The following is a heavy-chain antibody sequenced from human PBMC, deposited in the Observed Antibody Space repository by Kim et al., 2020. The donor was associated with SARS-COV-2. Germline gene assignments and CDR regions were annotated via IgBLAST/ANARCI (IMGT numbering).Heavy chain of an antibody. V-gene: IGHV7-4-1*02. J-gene: IGHJ4*02. CDR1: GYTFTSYA. D-gene: IGHD6-13*01. Sequence: ASVKVSCKASGYTFTSYAMNWVRQAPGQGLEWMGWINTNTGNPTYSQGFTGRFVFSLDTSVSTAYLQISSLKAEVTAVYYCAREEDIIWYSSSSPIDYWGQGTLVTVSS. CDR3: AREEDIIWYSSSSPIDY. CDR2: INTNTGNP.